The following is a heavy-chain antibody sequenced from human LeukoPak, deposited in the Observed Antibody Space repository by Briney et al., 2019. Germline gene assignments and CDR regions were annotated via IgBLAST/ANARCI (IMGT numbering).Heavy chain of an antibody. V-gene: IGHV3-23*01. CDR2: ISASGSAT. Sequence: GGSLRLSCAASGFIFSNYGMNWVRQAPGKGLEWVAAISASGSATSYADSVRGRFTISRDNSKNTLYLQMNSLRAEDTAVYYCARGAGRWYRFLPALDYWGQGTLVTVSS. CDR1: GFIFSNYG. J-gene: IGHJ4*02. D-gene: IGHD6-13*01. CDR3: ARGAGRWYRFLPALDY.